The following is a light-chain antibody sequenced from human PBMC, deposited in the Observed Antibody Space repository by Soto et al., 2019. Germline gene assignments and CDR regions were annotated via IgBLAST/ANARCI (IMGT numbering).Light chain of an antibody. V-gene: IGKV1-6*01. Sequence: IQMTQSPSSLSASVGDRVTITCRASQCISNYLAWYQQKPGKVPKLLIYAASSLQSGVPSRFSGSGSGTDFTLTISSLQPEDFATYYCLQDYNYPWTLGQGTKVDIK. J-gene: IGKJ1*01. CDR1: QCISNY. CDR2: AAS. CDR3: LQDYNYPWT.